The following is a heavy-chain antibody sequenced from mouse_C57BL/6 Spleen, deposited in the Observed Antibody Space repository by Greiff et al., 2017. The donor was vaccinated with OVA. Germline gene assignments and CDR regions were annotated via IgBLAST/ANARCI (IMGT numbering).Heavy chain of an antibody. V-gene: IGHV1-42*01. Sequence: VQLQQSGPELVKPGASVKISCKASGYSFTGYYMNWVKQSPEKSLEWIGEINPSTGGTTYNQKFKAKATLTVDKSSSTAYMQLKSLTSEDSAVYYCASRLYDYEQYFDVWGTGTTVTVSS. D-gene: IGHD2-4*01. CDR2: INPSTGGT. CDR3: ASRLYDYEQYFDV. J-gene: IGHJ1*03. CDR1: GYSFTGYY.